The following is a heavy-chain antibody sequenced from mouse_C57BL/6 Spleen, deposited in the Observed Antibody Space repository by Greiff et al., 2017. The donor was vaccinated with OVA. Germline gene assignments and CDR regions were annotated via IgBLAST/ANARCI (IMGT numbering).Heavy chain of an antibody. CDR3: ARHPITTGYYFDY. Sequence: EVNVVESGGDLVKPGGSLTLSCAASGFTFSSYGMSWVRQTPDKRLEWVAPISSGGSYTYYPDSVKGRFTLSRDNAKNTLYRQMSRLKSEDTAMYYCARHPITTGYYFDYWGQGTTLTVSS. V-gene: IGHV5-6*01. D-gene: IGHD1-1*01. CDR1: GFTFSSYG. J-gene: IGHJ2*01. CDR2: ISSGGSYT.